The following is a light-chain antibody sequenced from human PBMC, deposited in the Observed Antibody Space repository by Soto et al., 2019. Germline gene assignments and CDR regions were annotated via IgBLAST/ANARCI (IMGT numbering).Light chain of an antibody. CDR3: QQYGTSPRT. CDR2: GAS. V-gene: IGKV3-20*01. J-gene: IGKJ1*01. Sequence: EVMLTQSPGTLSLSPGERATLSCRASQSIFSNYLAWYQQKSGQAPRLLIYGASNRATGIPDRFSGSGSGTEFTLTISRLEPEDFAVYYCQQYGTSPRTFGQGTKVEFK. CDR1: QSIFSNY.